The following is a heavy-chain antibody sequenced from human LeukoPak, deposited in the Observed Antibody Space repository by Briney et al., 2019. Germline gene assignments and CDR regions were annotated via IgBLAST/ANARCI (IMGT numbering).Heavy chain of an antibody. CDR3: ARSDSGGAARGIQY. V-gene: IGHV5-51*01. D-gene: IGHD1-26*01. CDR2: IYPGDSNI. Sequence: PGESQKISCKGSGYSFTSYWIGWVRPMPGKGLEWMGIIYPGDSNIRYSPSFQGQVTISADKSISTTYLQWSSLKTSDSGIYYCARSDSGGAARGIQYWGQGALVTVTS. J-gene: IGHJ1*01. CDR1: GYSFTSYW.